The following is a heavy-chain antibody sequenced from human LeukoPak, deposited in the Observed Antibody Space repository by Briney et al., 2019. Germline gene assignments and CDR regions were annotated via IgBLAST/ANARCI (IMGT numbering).Heavy chain of an antibody. CDR1: GYTFTSNY. V-gene: IGHV1-46*01. Sequence: ASVKVSCKASGYTFTSNYIHWVRQAPGQGLEWMGMIYPRDGSTSYAQKFQGRVTVTRDTSTSTVHMELSGLRSEDTAVYYCTRDQEGFDYWGQGTLVTVSS. CDR2: IYPRDGST. CDR3: TRDQEGFDY. J-gene: IGHJ4*02.